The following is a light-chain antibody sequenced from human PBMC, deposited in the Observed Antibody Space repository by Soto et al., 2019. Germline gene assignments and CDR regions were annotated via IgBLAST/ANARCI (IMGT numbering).Light chain of an antibody. CDR3: QQSYTTPRT. CDR2: DAS. Sequence: DIQMTQSPSSLSASVGDRVTITCRASQSISNYLNWYQQKPGKAPKLLIYDASSLQSGVPSRFSGSGSGTDFTLTISSLQPEDFATYYCQQSYTTPRTLGQGTKVEIK. V-gene: IGKV1-39*01. CDR1: QSISNY. J-gene: IGKJ1*01.